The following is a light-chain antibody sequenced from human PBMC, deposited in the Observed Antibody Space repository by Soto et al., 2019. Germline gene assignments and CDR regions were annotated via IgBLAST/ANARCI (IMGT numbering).Light chain of an antibody. Sequence: QPVLTQPASVSGSPGQSITISCTGTNSDVGGYDRVSWYQHHPGKAPKLLIFEVYSRPSGISDRFSGSKSGDTASLTISGLQAEDEADYYCISYIPSTTTHWVFGGGTKLTVL. CDR2: EVY. J-gene: IGLJ3*02. CDR1: NSDVGGYDR. CDR3: ISYIPSTTTHWV. V-gene: IGLV2-14*01.